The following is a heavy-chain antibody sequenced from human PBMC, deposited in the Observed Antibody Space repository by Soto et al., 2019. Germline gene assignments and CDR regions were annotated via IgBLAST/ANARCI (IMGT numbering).Heavy chain of an antibody. D-gene: IGHD6-19*01. CDR2: ISYDGSNK. J-gene: IGHJ4*02. CDR3: AKARNSHPSSGLARKELADY. V-gene: IGHV3-30*18. Sequence: GGSLRLSCAASGFTFSSYGMHWVRQAPGKGLEWVAVISYDGSNKYYADSVKGRFTISRDNSKNTLYLQMNSLRAEDTAVYYCAKARNSHPSSGLARKELADYWGQGTLVTVSS. CDR1: GFTFSSYG.